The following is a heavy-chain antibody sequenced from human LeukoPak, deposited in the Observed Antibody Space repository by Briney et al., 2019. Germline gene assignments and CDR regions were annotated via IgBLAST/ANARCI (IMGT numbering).Heavy chain of an antibody. V-gene: IGHV1-2*02. D-gene: IGHD1-1*01. Sequence: ASVKVSCKASGYGFSDIYFNWVRQAPAQGLEWMGWINPHSGASKYAQSFQGRVSMDASIDTAYLELSRLTSDDTAVYYCATSSTVTHTRDPWGPGTLVIVSS. CDR3: ATSSTVTHTRDP. J-gene: IGHJ5*02. CDR2: INPHSGAS. CDR1: GYGFSDIY.